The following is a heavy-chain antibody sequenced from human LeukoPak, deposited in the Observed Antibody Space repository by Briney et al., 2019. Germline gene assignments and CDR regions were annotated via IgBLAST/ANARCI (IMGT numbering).Heavy chain of an antibody. CDR1: GFTFSSSS. Sequence: GGSLRLSCAASGFTFSSSSMNWVRQAPGKGLEWVSSISSSSSYIYYADSVKGRFTISRDNAKNSLYLQMNSLRAEDTAVYYCARGQGSDIYNWFDPWGQGTLVTVSS. V-gene: IGHV3-21*01. CDR3: ARGQGSDIYNWFDP. J-gene: IGHJ5*02. CDR2: ISSSSSYI.